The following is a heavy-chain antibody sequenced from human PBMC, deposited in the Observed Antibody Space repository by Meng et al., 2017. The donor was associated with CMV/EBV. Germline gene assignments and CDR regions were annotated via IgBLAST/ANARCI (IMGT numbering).Heavy chain of an antibody. Sequence: GGSLRLSCAPSGFTFSDHYMDWVRQAPGKGLEWVGRTRNKANSYTTEYAASVKGRFTISRDDSKNSLYLQMNSLKTEDTAVYYCARDFDGEITNWGQGTLVTVSS. V-gene: IGHV3-72*01. J-gene: IGHJ4*02. CDR1: GFTFSDHY. D-gene: IGHD3-16*01. CDR2: TRNKANSYTT. CDR3: ARDFDGEITN.